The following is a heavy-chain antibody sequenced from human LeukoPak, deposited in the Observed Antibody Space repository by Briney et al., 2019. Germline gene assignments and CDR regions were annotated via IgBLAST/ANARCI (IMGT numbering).Heavy chain of an antibody. J-gene: IGHJ4*02. D-gene: IGHD5-12*01. CDR2: ISSSSSYI. V-gene: IGHV3-21*01. CDR1: GFTFSSYS. CDR3: ARSPQGGYDWLAPFDY. Sequence: GGSLRLSCAASGFTFSSYSMNWVRQAPGKGLEWVSSISSSSSYIYYADSVKGRFTISRDNAKNSLYLQMNSLRAEDTAVYYCARSPQGGYDWLAPFDYWGQGTLVTVSS.